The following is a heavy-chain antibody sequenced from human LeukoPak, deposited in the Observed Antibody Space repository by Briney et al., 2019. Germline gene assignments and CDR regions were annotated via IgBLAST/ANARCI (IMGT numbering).Heavy chain of an antibody. Sequence: ASVKVSCKASGYSFTNYDISWVRQAPGQGLEWMGWINPNSGGTNYAQKFQGRVTMTRDTSISTAYMELSRLRSDDTAVYYCARVVGGGAVAGMGLDYWGQGTLVTVSS. CDR3: ARVVGGGAVAGMGLDY. V-gene: IGHV1-2*02. CDR2: INPNSGGT. J-gene: IGHJ4*02. D-gene: IGHD6-19*01. CDR1: GYSFTNYD.